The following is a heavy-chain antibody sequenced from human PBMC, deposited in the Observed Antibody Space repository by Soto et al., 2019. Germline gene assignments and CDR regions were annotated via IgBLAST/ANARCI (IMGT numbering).Heavy chain of an antibody. V-gene: IGHV3-74*01. CDR1: GFTFSRYW. CDR2: IDSDGSSA. D-gene: IGHD2-21*02. CDR3: ARGGDYHGYDI. J-gene: IGHJ3*02. Sequence: EVQLVESGGGLVQPGGSLRLSCAASGFTFSRYWIHWVLQAQGKGLVWVSRIDSDGSSAIYADSVKGRFTISRDNAKNTLYLQMNRLRAEDKAVYYCARGGDYHGYDIWGQGTMVTVSS.